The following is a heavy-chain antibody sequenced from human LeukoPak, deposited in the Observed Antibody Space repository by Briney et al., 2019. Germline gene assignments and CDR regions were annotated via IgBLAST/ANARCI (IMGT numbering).Heavy chain of an antibody. D-gene: IGHD6-19*01. CDR3: TRSSGWWSLDY. CDR2: ISHTGST. CDR1: GDSISSSNW. Sequence: SETLSLTCTVSGDSISSSNWWNWVRLPPGKGLDWIGEISHTGSTKYSPSLKDRVTISKDNSKNQFSLKLNSVTAADMATYYCTRSSGWWSLDYWGQGALVTVSS. J-gene: IGHJ4*02. V-gene: IGHV4-4*02.